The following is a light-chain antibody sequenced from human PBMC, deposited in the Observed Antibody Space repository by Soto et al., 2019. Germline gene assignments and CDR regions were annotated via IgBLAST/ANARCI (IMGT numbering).Light chain of an antibody. CDR3: SSYTTFSTRGI. Sequence: QSALTQPASVSGSPGQSITISCTGTISDVGAYNYVSWYQQNSGKAPKLLIYDVSNRPSGVSNRFSGSESGNTASLTISGLQAEDEGDYYCSSYTTFSTRGIFGGGTKLTVL. J-gene: IGLJ2*01. V-gene: IGLV2-14*01. CDR1: ISDVGAYNY. CDR2: DVS.